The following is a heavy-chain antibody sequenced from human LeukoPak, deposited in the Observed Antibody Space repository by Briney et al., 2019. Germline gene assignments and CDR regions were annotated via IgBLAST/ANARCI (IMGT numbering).Heavy chain of an antibody. CDR1: GFTFSSYW. V-gene: IGHV3-7*03. J-gene: IGHJ4*02. CDR2: IKQDGSEK. D-gene: IGHD3-22*01. CDR3: AKRGVVIRVILVGFHKEAYYFDS. Sequence: GGSLRLSCAASGFTFSSYWMSWVRQAPGKGLEWVANIKQDGSEKYYVDSVKGRFTISRDNPKNTLYLQMNSLGAEDTAVYFCAKRGVVIRVILVGFHKEAYYFDSWGQGALVTVSS.